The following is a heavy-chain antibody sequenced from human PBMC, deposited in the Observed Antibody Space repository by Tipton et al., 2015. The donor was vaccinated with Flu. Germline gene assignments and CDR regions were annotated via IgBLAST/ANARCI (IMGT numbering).Heavy chain of an antibody. Sequence: GSLRLSCVASGFTFSSYAMSWVRQVPGKGLEWVSVISGSGGSTYYADSVKGRFTISRDNSKNTLYLQMNSLRAEDTAVYYRAKALMQWLIAWGQGTLVTVSS. CDR2: ISGSGGST. CDR1: GFTFSSYA. CDR3: AKALMQWLIA. J-gene: IGHJ5*02. D-gene: IGHD6-19*01. V-gene: IGHV3-23*01.